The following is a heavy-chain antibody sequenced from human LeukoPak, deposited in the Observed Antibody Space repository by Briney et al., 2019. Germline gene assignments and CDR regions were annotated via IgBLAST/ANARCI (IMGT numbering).Heavy chain of an antibody. V-gene: IGHV3-64D*06. CDR3: VNTGYYGSGSYQA. J-gene: IGHJ5*02. CDR1: GFIFSTYT. Sequence: GGSLRLSCSASGFIFSTYTMYWVRQAPGKGLEFVSVINGDGRTTYYADSVKGRFTISRDNSKNTLYLQMSSLRAEDTAVYYCVNTGYYGSGSYQAWGQGTLVTVSS. CDR2: INGDGRTT. D-gene: IGHD3-10*01.